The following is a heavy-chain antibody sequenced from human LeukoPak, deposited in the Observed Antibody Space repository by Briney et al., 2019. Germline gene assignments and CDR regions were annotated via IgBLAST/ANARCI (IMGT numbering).Heavy chain of an antibody. J-gene: IGHJ4*02. V-gene: IGHV3-23*01. D-gene: IGHD1-26*01. CDR1: GFTFSTYA. CDR2: ITGSGGST. CDR3: ANMKESLVGATSCFFY. Sequence: GGSLRLSCAASGFTFSTYAMPWFRQAQGKGLDWFSGITGSGGSTYYADSVKGRFTISRDNSKNTLYLQMNSLRAEDTAVYYCANMKESLVGATSCFFYWGQGTLVTVSS.